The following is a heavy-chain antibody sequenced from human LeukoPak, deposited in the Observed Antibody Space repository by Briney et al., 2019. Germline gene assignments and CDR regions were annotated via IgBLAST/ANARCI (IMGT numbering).Heavy chain of an antibody. V-gene: IGHV3-48*03. Sequence: SGGSLRLSCAATGFTFSSYEMNWVRQAPGKGLDWVSYISSSGSTIYYAESVKGRFTISRDNAKNSLYLQMNSLRAEDTAVYYCARSSIAAGGVLDYWGQGTLVTVSS. J-gene: IGHJ4*02. CDR2: ISSSGSTI. D-gene: IGHD6-13*01. CDR1: GFTFSSYE. CDR3: ARSSIAAGGVLDY.